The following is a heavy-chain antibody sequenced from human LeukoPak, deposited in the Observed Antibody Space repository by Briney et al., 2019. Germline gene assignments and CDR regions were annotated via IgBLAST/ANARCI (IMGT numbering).Heavy chain of an antibody. D-gene: IGHD5-12*01. Sequence: GGSLRLSCGASGFPFSTYAMSWVRQAPGKGLERVSTIGGSGGATYFADSVKGRFNISRDNSKNTVFLQMNSLRAEDTALYFCARPGGYDLYVCVHWGQGTLVTVSS. CDR3: ARPGGYDLYVCVH. CDR1: GFPFSTYA. J-gene: IGHJ4*02. CDR2: IGGSGGAT. V-gene: IGHV3-23*01.